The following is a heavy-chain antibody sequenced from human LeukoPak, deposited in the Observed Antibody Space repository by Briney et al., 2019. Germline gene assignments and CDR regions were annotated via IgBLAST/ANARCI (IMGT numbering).Heavy chain of an antibody. V-gene: IGHV3-74*01. J-gene: IGHJ4*02. CDR3: ARSHDYGDFSFDY. CDR2: INSDGSST. Sequence: PGGSLRLSCAASGFTFSGYWMHWVRQAPGKGLVWVSRINSDGSSTSYADSVKGRFTISRDNAKNTLYLQMNSLRAEDTAVYYCARSHDYGDFSFDYWGQGTLVTVSS. D-gene: IGHD4-17*01. CDR1: GFTFSGYW.